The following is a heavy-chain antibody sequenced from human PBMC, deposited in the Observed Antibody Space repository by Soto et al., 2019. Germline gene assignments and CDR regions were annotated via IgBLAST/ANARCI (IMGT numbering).Heavy chain of an antibody. CDR3: ARHYYDSSGYSYFDY. V-gene: IGHV4-31*03. J-gene: IGHJ4*02. CDR2: IYYSGST. D-gene: IGHD3-22*01. CDR1: GGSISSGGYY. Sequence: SETLSLTCTVSGGSISSGGYYWSWIRQHPGKGLEWIGYIYYSGSTYYNPSLKSRVTISVDTSKNQFSLKLSSVTAADTAVYYCARHYYDSSGYSYFDYGGRGTLVTVSS.